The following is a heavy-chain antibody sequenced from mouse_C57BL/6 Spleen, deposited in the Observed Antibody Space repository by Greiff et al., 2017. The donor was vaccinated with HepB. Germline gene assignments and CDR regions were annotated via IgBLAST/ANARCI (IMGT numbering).Heavy chain of an antibody. CDR1: GYTFTSYW. V-gene: IGHV1-59*01. Sequence: QVQLQQSGAELVRPGTSVKLSCKASGYTFTSYWMHWVKQRPGQGLEWIGVIDPSDSYTNYNQKFKGKATLTVDTSSSTAYMQLSSLTSEDSAVYYCARRNSNYYGGSYWYFDVWGTGTTVTVSS. D-gene: IGHD1-1*01. J-gene: IGHJ1*03. CDR2: IDPSDSYT. CDR3: ARRNSNYYGGSYWYFDV.